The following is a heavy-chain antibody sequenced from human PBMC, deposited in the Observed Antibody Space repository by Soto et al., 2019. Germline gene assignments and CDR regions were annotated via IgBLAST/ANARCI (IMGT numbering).Heavy chain of an antibody. Sequence: QVQLQESGPGLVKPSETLSLSCTVSGGSISSYYWSWFRQSPGKRMEWIGYVHHSWGSSYNPSLQSRFAISLDTSKSQFSLMVTSVTATDTAVYYCARQGFGPLHGLVDVWGQGTTVTVSS. D-gene: IGHD3-10*01. CDR3: ARQGFGPLHGLVDV. V-gene: IGHV4-59*08. CDR1: GGSISSYY. CDR2: VHHSWGS. J-gene: IGHJ6*02.